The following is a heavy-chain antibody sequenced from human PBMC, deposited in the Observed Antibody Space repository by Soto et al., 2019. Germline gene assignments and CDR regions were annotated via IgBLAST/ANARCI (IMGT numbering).Heavy chain of an antibody. D-gene: IGHD2-2*03. CDR3: ARDGYCISTSCYGSFDY. V-gene: IGHV3-48*02. CDR2: ISNSSSSI. CDR1: GFTFSSYS. Sequence: EVQLVESGGGLVQPGGSLRLSCAASGFTFSSYSMNWVRQAPGKGLEWLSYISNSSSSIYYADSVKGRFTISRDNAKNSLDLQMNSLRDEDTAVYYCARDGYCISTSCYGSFDYWGQGTLVTVSA. J-gene: IGHJ4*02.